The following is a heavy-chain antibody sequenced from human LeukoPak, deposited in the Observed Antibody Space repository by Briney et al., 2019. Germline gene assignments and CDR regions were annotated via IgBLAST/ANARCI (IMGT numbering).Heavy chain of an antibody. D-gene: IGHD5-18*01. CDR2: ISGSGGST. J-gene: IGHJ4*02. V-gene: IGHV3-23*01. CDR3: AKGGYSYGVFDY. Sequence: GGSLRLSCAASGFTFSSYAMSWVRQAPGKGLEWVSAISGSGGSTYYADSVKGRFTISRDNSKNTLYLQKNSLRAEDTAVYYCAKGGYSYGVFDYWGQGTLVTVSS. CDR1: GFTFSSYA.